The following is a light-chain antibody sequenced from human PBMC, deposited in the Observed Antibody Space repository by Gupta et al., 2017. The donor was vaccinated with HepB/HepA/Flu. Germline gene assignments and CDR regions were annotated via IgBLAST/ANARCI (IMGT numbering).Light chain of an antibody. CDR3: QTWGTGTYVV. J-gene: IGLJ2*01. CDR2: LNSDGSH. V-gene: IGLV4-69*01. CDR1: SGHSSYA. Sequence: LVPTQSPSASASLGASVKLTCTLSSGHSSYAIAWHQQQPEKGPRYLMKLNSDGSHSKGDGTPDCSAGSCSGAERYLTIASLQSEDEAYYYCQTWGTGTYVVFGGGTKLTVL.